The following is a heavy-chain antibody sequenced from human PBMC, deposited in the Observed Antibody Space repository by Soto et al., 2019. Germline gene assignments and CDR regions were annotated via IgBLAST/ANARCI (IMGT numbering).Heavy chain of an antibody. D-gene: IGHD2-2*01. CDR1: GFTFSSYA. V-gene: IGHV3-23*01. CDR3: AKDRGYCSSTSCYDDDWALYYYYGMDV. Sequence: EGSLRLSCAASGFTFSSYAMSWVRQAPGKGLEWVSAISGSGGSTYYADSVKGRFTISRDNSKNTLYLQMNSLRAEDTAVYYCAKDRGYCSSTSCYDDDWALYYYYGMDVWGQGTTVTVSS. J-gene: IGHJ6*02. CDR2: ISGSGGST.